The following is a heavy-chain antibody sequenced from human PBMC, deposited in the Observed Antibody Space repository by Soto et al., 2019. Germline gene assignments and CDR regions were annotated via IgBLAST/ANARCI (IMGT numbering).Heavy chain of an antibody. CDR3: ARGRYDFWSGEYTAERKFNWFDP. J-gene: IGHJ5*02. CDR1: GGSISSYY. V-gene: IGHV4-59*01. D-gene: IGHD3-3*01. Sequence: PSETLSLTCTVSGGSISSYYWSWIRQPPGKGLEWIGYIYYSGSTNYNPSLKSRVTISVDTSKNQFSLKLSSVTAADTTVYYCARGRYDFWSGEYTAERKFNWFDPWGQVTLVTVYS. CDR2: IYYSGST.